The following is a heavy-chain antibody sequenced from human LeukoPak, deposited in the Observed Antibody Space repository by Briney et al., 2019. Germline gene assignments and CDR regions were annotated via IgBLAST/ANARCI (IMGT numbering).Heavy chain of an antibody. J-gene: IGHJ4*02. CDR2: IYHSGST. D-gene: IGHD1-26*01. V-gene: IGHV4-30-2*01. Sequence: SETLSLTCTVSGGSISSGGYYWSWIRQPPGKGLEWIGYIYHSGSTYYNPSLKSRVTISVDRSKNQFSLKLSSVTAADTAVYYCASGGGGSYFLDYWGQGTLVTVSS. CDR3: ASGGGGSYFLDY. CDR1: GGSISSGGYY.